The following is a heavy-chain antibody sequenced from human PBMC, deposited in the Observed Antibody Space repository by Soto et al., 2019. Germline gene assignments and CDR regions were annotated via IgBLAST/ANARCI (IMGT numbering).Heavy chain of an antibody. V-gene: IGHV1-69*13. CDR3: ARGGAGIAAAGTFKVNGMDV. Sequence: SVKVSCKXSGGTFSSYAISWVRQAPGQGLEWMGGIIPIFGTANYAQKFQGRVTITADESTSTAYMELSSLRSEDTAVYCCARGGAGIAAAGTFKVNGMDVWGQGTTVT. CDR2: IIPIFGTA. D-gene: IGHD6-13*01. J-gene: IGHJ6*02. CDR1: GGTFSSYA.